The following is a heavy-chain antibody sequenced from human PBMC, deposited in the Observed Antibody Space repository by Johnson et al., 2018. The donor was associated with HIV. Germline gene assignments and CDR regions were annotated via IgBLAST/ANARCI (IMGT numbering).Heavy chain of an antibody. Sequence: VQLVESGGGSLQPGGSLRLSCAASGFTFSAYEMHWVRQSTGKGLEWVSSIDTTGDTYYPDSVKGRFTISRDNSMHTMYLQMNSLRAEDTAVYYCAREGGPVGATKAFDNWGQGTMVTVSS. D-gene: IGHD1-26*01. CDR3: AREGGPVGATKAFDN. CDR2: IDTTGDT. J-gene: IGHJ3*02. V-gene: IGHV3-13*01. CDR1: GFTFSAYE.